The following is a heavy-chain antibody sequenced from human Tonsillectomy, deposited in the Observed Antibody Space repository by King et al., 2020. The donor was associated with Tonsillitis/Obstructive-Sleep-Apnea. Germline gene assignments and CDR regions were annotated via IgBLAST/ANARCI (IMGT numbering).Heavy chain of an antibody. CDR2: ITPNSGGT. J-gene: IGHJ4*02. V-gene: IGHV1-2*02. D-gene: IGHD3-10*01. CDR1: GYTFTAYY. CDR3: ARDPTRGAEY. Sequence: QLVQSGAEVKKPGASVKISCKASGYTFTAYYIHWVRQAPGQGLEWMGWITPNSGGTNYAQKFQGRVTMTGDTSISTAYMELNRLTSDDTAVYYCARDPTRGAEYWDQGTLVTVSS.